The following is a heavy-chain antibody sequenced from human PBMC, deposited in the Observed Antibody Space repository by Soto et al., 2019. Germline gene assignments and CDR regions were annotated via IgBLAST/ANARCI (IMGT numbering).Heavy chain of an antibody. CDR3: AREGIAAAGSNWFDP. D-gene: IGHD6-13*01. CDR2: IYYSGST. V-gene: IGHV4-39*02. CDR1: GGSISRSSYY. Sequence: PSETLSLTCAVSGGSISRSSYYWGWIRQPPGKGLEWIGSIYYSGSTYYNPSPKSRVTISVDTSKNQFSLKLSSVTAADTAVYYCAREGIAAAGSNWFDPWGQGTLVTVSS. J-gene: IGHJ5*02.